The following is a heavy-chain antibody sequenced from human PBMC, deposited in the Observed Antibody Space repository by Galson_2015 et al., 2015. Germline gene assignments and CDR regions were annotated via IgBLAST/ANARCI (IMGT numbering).Heavy chain of an antibody. CDR3: AREGGGYDWLDP. J-gene: IGHJ5*02. D-gene: IGHD5-18*01. CDR1: GFTFGSPE. CDR2: ISSSASTK. V-gene: IGHV3-48*03. Sequence: SLRLSCAASGFTFGSPEMNWVRQAPGKGLEWISYISSSASTKNYADSVKGRFTISRDNAKNSLYLQMNSLRAEDTAVYYCAREGGGYDWLDPWGQGTLVTVSS.